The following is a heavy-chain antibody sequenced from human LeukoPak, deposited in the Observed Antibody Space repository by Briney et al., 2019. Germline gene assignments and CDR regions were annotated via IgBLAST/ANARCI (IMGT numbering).Heavy chain of an antibody. Sequence: GASVKVSCKASGYTFTGYYMHWVRQAPGQGLEWMGRINPNSGGTNYAQKFQGRVTMTRDTSISTAYMELSRLRSDDTAVYYCARLRRITIFGVVHNWFDPWGQGTLVTVSS. CDR2: INPNSGGT. V-gene: IGHV1-2*06. J-gene: IGHJ5*02. D-gene: IGHD3-3*01. CDR3: ARLRRITIFGVVHNWFDP. CDR1: GYTFTGYY.